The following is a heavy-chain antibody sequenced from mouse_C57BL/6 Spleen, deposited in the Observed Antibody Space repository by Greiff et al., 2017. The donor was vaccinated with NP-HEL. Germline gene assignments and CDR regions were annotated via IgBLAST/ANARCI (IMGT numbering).Heavy chain of an antibody. V-gene: IGHV5-17*01. J-gene: IGHJ3*01. CDR3: ARGDYGNWFAY. CDR1: GFTFSDYG. D-gene: IGHD2-1*01. Sequence: EVKLVESGGGLVKPGGSLKLSCAASGFTFSDYGMHWVRQAPEKGLEWVAYISSGSSTIYYADTVKGRFTISRDNAKNTLFLQMTSLRSEDTAMYYCARGDYGNWFAYWGQGTLVTVSA. CDR2: ISSGSSTI.